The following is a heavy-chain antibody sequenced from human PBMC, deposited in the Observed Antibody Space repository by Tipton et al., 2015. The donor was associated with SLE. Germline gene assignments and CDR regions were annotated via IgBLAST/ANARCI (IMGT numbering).Heavy chain of an antibody. CDR1: GFTFSSYG. V-gene: IGHV3-30*18. Sequence: SLRLSCAASGFTFSSYGMHWVRQAPGKGLEWVAVISYDGRNKYYADSGKARFTISRDSSKNTLYLQMNSLRAEETAGYYSGKAYSSSWYYAFDIWGQGTMVTVSS. CDR3: GKAYSSSWYYAFDI. D-gene: IGHD6-13*01. CDR2: ISYDGRNK. J-gene: IGHJ3*02.